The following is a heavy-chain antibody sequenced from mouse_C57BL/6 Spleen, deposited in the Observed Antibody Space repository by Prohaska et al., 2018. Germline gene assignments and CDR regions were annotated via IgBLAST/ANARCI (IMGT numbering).Heavy chain of an antibody. D-gene: IGHD1-1*01. CDR1: FTDYY. V-gene: IGHV1-75*01. CDR2: IFPGSGST. CDR3: ARPYGSSFYFDY. J-gene: IGHJ2*01. Sequence: FTDYYINWVKQRPGQGLEWIGWIFPGSGSTYYNEKFKGKATLTVDKSSSTAYMLLSSLTSEDSAVYFCARPYGSSFYFDYWGQGTTLTVSS.